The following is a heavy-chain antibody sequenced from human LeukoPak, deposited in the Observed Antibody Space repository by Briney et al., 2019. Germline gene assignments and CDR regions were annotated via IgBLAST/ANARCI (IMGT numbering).Heavy chain of an antibody. CDR2: ISANNGDT. CDR1: GYTFTSYG. Sequence: ASVKVSCKASGYTFTSYGITWERQAPGQGLEWMGWISANNGDTIYVQKLQDRVTLTTDTSTSTAYMELRSLRSDDTAVYYCSRSPPGMAVGPGDYWGQGTLVTVSS. J-gene: IGHJ4*02. V-gene: IGHV1-18*01. CDR3: SRSPPGMAVGPGDY. D-gene: IGHD6-19*01.